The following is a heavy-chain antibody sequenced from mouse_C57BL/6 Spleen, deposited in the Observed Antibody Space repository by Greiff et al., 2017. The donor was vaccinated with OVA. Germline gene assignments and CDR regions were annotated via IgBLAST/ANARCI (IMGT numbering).Heavy chain of an antibody. V-gene: IGHV1-26*01. CDR2: INPRSGGT. J-gene: IGHJ2*01. CDR3: ARGHYSNYDHFDY. Sequence: VQLQQSGPELVKPGASVKLSCKASGYTFTDYSMNWVKQRPGKSLEWIGDINPRSGGTSYNQKFKGKATLTVDKSSSTAYMELSSLTSEDSAIYYCARGHYSNYDHFDYWGQGTTLTVSS. D-gene: IGHD2-5*01. CDR1: GYTFTDYS.